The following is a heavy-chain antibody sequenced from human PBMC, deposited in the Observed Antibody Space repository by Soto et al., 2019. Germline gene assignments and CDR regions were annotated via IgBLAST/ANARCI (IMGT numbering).Heavy chain of an antibody. Sequence: ASVKVSCKASGYTFTSYGISWVRQAPGQGLEWMGWISAYNGNTNYAQKLQGRVTMTTDTSTSTAYMELRSLRSDDTAVYYCARAPPGLGSRSWLWHFDYWGQGTLVTVSS. CDR2: ISAYNGNT. J-gene: IGHJ4*02. CDR1: GYTFTSYG. CDR3: ARAPPGLGSRSWLWHFDY. D-gene: IGHD6-13*01. V-gene: IGHV1-18*01.